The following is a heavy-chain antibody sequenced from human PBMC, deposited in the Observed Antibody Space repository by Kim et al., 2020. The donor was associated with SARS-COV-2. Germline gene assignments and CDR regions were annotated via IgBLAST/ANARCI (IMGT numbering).Heavy chain of an antibody. CDR2: IKSKTDGGTT. V-gene: IGHV3-15*01. Sequence: GGSLRLSCAASGFTFSNSGMSWVRQAPGKGLEWVGRIKSKTDGGTTDYAAPVKGRFTISRDDSKNTLYLQMNSLKTEDTAVYYCTTGTSGWYEGAFDLWGQGTMVTVSS. J-gene: IGHJ3*01. D-gene: IGHD6-19*01. CDR1: GFTFSNSG. CDR3: TTGTSGWYEGAFDL.